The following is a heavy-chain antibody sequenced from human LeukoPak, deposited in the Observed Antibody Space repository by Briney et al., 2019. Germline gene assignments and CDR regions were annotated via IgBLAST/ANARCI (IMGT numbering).Heavy chain of an antibody. CDR3: XRLXVAGTLQDY. CDR2: IYYSGST. J-gene: IGHJ4*02. V-gene: IGHV4-59*08. Sequence: SETLSLTCTVXGXXISSYYWSWXXQPPGXGLEWIGYIYYSGSTNYNPSLKSRVTISVDTSKNQFSLKLSSVTAADTAVYYXXRLXVAGTLQDYWGQGTLVTVSS. D-gene: IGHD6-19*01. CDR1: GXXISSYY.